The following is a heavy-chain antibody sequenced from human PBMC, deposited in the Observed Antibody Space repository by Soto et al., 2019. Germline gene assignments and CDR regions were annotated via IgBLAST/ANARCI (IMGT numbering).Heavy chain of an antibody. CDR2: ISSNGGST. J-gene: IGHJ3*02. V-gene: IGHV3-64*01. Sequence: EVPLVESGGGLVQPGGSLRLSCAASGFTFSSYAMHWVRQAPGKGLEYVSAISSNGGSTYYANSVKGRFTISRDNSKNPLYLQMGSLRAEDMAVYYCARALGYAFDIWGQGTMVTVSS. CDR1: GFTFSSYA. D-gene: IGHD7-27*01. CDR3: ARALGYAFDI.